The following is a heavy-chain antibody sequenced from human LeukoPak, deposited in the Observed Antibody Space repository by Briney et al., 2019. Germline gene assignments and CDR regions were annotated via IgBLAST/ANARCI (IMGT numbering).Heavy chain of an antibody. CDR3: AREFESSPRD. Sequence: PSETLSLTCTVSGGSISTAAYYWSWIRQPPGKGLEWIGSINYNGNTFYKPSLKSRVTMSLDTSRDHFSLNVISMTAADTAVYYCAREFESSPRDWGQGTLVTVSS. CDR1: GGSISTAAYY. CDR2: INYNGNT. J-gene: IGHJ1*01. D-gene: IGHD6-6*01. V-gene: IGHV4-39*07.